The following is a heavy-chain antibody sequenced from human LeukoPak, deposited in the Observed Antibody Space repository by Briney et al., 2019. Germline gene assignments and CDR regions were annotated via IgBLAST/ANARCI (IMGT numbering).Heavy chain of an antibody. CDR1: GFTVSSNY. V-gene: IGHV3-53*01. CDR3: ARDLHGGGDAFDI. Sequence: PGGSLRLSCAASGFTVSSNYMNWVRQAPGKGLEWVSVIYSGGTTYYADSVKGRFSISRDNSKNTLYLQMNSLRAEDTAVYYYARDLHGGGDAFDIRGQGTMVTVSS. J-gene: IGHJ3*02. CDR2: IYSGGTT. D-gene: IGHD4-23*01.